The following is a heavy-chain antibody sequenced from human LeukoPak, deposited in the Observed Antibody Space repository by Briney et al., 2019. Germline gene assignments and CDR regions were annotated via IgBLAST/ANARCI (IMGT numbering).Heavy chain of an antibody. J-gene: IGHJ3*01. CDR1: GGSFSGYY. V-gene: IGHV4-34*01. CDR3: GRHANGDSSAAFDL. CDR2: IYYSGST. Sequence: SETLSLTCAVYGGSFSGYYWSWIRQHPGKGLEWIGYIYYSGSTYYNPSLKSRVTVSIDYSKNQFSLNLRSVTAADTAVYYCGRHANGDSSAAFDLWGQGTMVFVSS. D-gene: IGHD2-8*01.